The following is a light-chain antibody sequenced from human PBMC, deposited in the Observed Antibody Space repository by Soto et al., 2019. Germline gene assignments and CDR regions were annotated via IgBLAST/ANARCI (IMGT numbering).Light chain of an antibody. J-gene: IGKJ4*01. V-gene: IGKV3-20*01. CDR3: QQYRSSLT. Sequence: ELVLTQSPGTLSLSPGERATLSCRASQSIISSYLAWYQQKPGRAPRLLIYGASTRATGIPDRFSGGGSGTDFTLTISRLEPEDFAVYFCQQYRSSLTFGGGTKVEIK. CDR2: GAS. CDR1: QSIISSY.